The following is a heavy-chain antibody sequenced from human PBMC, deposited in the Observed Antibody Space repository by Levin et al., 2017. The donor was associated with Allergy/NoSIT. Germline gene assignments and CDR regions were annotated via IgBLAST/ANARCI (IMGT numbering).Heavy chain of an antibody. D-gene: IGHD6-19*01. Sequence: SETLSLTCTVSGGSISSSTYYWGWIRQPPGKVLEWIGSMYYSGSTYYNPSLKSRVTISVDTSKNQFSLKLSSVTAADTGVYCSAGPAGIAVAGTWTKPPDCWGQGTLVTVSS. CDR2: MYYSGST. V-gene: IGHV4-39*01. CDR3: AGPAGIAVAGTWTKPPDC. CDR1: GGSISSSTYY. J-gene: IGHJ4*02.